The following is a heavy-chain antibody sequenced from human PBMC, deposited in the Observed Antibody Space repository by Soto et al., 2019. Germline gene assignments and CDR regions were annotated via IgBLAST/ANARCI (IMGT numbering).Heavy chain of an antibody. Sequence: QVQLVQSGAEVKKPESSVKVSCKASGGTFSSYAISWVRQAPGQGLEWMGGIIPIFGTANYAQKFQGRVTITADESTSTAYMELSSLRSEDTAVYYCARGRYSYGYGYYYYGMDVWGQGTTVTVSS. D-gene: IGHD5-18*01. CDR2: IIPIFGTA. V-gene: IGHV1-69*01. CDR1: GGTFSSYA. J-gene: IGHJ6*02. CDR3: ARGRYSYGYGYYYYGMDV.